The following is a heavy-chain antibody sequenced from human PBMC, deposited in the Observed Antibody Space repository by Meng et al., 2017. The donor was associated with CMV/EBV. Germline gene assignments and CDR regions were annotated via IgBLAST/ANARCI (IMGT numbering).Heavy chain of an antibody. Sequence: SETLSPTCPVSGGSISSYSWSWIRQLPGKGLEWNGYIYYMGSTNYHPSLKSRVTISVDTSKNQFSLKLSSVTAADTAVYYCAREWFYCSSTSCGGFDPWGQGTLVTVSS. CDR3: AREWFYCSSTSCGGFDP. V-gene: IGHV4-59*01. CDR1: GGSISSYS. D-gene: IGHD2-2*01. J-gene: IGHJ5*02. CDR2: IYYMGST.